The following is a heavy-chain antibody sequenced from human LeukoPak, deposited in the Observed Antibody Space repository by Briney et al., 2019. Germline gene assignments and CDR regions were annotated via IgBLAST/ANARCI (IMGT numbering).Heavy chain of an antibody. CDR1: GFTFSSYS. CDR2: ISSSSSTI. D-gene: IGHD3-10*02. Sequence: GGSLRLSCAASGFTFSSYSMNWVRQAPGKGLEWVSYISSSSSTIYYADSVKGRFTISRDNAKNSLYLQMSSLRAEDTAVYYCAELGITMIGGVWGKGTTVTISS. V-gene: IGHV3-48*04. CDR3: AELGITMIGGV. J-gene: IGHJ6*04.